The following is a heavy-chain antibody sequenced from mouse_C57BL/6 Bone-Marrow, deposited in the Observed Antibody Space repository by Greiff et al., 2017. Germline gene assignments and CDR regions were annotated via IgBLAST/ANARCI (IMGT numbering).Heavy chain of an antibody. J-gene: IGHJ4*01. CDR1: GFTFSSYG. CDR3: ARPLNWDLYYAMDY. V-gene: IGHV5-6*01. D-gene: IGHD4-1*01. CDR2: ISSGGSYT. Sequence: EVKLMESGGDLVKPGGSLKLSCAASGFTFSSYGMSWVRQTPDKRLEWVATISSGGSYTYYPDSVKGRFTISRDNAKNTLYLQMSSLKSEDTAMYYCARPLNWDLYYAMDYWGQGTSVTVSA.